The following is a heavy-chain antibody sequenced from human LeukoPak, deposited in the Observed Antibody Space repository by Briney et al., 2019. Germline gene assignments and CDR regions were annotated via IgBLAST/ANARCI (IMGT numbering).Heavy chain of an antibody. CDR1: GFTFSSYW. D-gene: IGHD2-2*01. V-gene: IGHV3-74*01. CDR3: ARDPQSQYCSSTSCYYYYGMDV. J-gene: IGHJ6*02. Sequence: GGSLRLSCAASGFTFSSYWMLWVRQAPGKGLVWVSRINSDGSSTSYADSVKGRFTISRDNAKNTLYLQMNSLRAEDTAVYYCARDPQSQYCSSTSCYYYYGMDVWGQGTTVTVSS. CDR2: INSDGSST.